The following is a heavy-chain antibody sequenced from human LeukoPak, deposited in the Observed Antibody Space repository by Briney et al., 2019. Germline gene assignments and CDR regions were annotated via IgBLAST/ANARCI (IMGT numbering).Heavy chain of an antibody. V-gene: IGHV3-30*02. CDR3: LVLRFLEWSSDFDY. Sequence: AGGSLRLSCAASGFTFSSYGMHWVRQAPGKGLEWVAFIRYDGSNKYYADSVKGRFTISRDNSKNTLYLQMNSLRAEDTAVYYCLVLRFLEWSSDFDYWGQGTLVTVSS. CDR2: IRYDGSNK. D-gene: IGHD3-3*01. CDR1: GFTFSSYG. J-gene: IGHJ4*02.